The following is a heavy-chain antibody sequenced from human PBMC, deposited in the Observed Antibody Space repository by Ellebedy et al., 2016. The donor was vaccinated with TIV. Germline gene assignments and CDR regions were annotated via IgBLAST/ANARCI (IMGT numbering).Heavy chain of an antibody. V-gene: IGHV3-7*01. CDR3: ARRASYGDYAVQVNPWFDP. D-gene: IGHD4-17*01. CDR1: GFNFRSYW. J-gene: IGHJ5*02. Sequence: GESLKISCAASGFNFRSYWMTWVRQAPGKGLEWVAKIRQEGDEIYYVESVRGRFTISRDNAKNSLFLQMNSLRVEDTAVYYCARRASYGDYAVQVNPWFDPWGQGTLVTVSS. CDR2: IRQEGDEI.